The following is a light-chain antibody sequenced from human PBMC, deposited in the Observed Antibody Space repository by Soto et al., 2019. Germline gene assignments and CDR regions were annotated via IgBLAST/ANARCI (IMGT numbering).Light chain of an antibody. J-gene: IGKJ2*01. CDR3: QQYGSSPLYT. V-gene: IGKV3-20*01. CDR2: GAS. CDR1: QSVSSSY. Sequence: EIVLTQSPGTLSLSPGERATLSCRASQSVSSSYLAWYQQKPGQAPRLLIYGASSRATGIPDRFSGSGSGTVVTLTISRLEPEDFAVYYCQQYGSSPLYTFGQGTKLEIK.